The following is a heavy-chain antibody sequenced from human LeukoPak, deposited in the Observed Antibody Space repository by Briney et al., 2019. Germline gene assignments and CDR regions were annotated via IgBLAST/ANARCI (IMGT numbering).Heavy chain of an antibody. CDR3: TTYAAGGSWFDP. D-gene: IGHD6-25*01. CDR2: IKRSSDGGTA. V-gene: IGHV3-15*01. CDR1: GFTFSNAW. Sequence: GGSLRLSCAASGFTFSNAWMTWVRQAPGKGLEWVGRIKRSSDGGTADYAAAVKGRFTMSRDDSENTLYLQMNSLKTEDTAVYYCTTYAAGGSWFDPWGQGTLVTVSS. J-gene: IGHJ5*02.